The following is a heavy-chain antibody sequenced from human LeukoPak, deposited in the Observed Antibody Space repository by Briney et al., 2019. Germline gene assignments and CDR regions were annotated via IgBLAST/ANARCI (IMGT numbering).Heavy chain of an antibody. CDR3: AREMYYDFWSGYYTLSYYYYYMDV. Sequence: PSETLSLTCTVSGGSISSDYWSWIRPPAGQGLEWIGRIYTSGSTNYNPSLKRRVTMSVDTSKNQFSLKLSSVTAADTAVYYCAREMYYDFWSGYYTLSYYYYYMDVWGKGTTVTASS. CDR2: IYTSGST. J-gene: IGHJ6*03. D-gene: IGHD3-3*01. V-gene: IGHV4-4*07. CDR1: GGSISSDY.